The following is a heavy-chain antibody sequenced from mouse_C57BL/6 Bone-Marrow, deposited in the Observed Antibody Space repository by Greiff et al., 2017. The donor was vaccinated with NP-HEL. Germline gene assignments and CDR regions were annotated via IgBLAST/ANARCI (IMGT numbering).Heavy chain of an antibody. J-gene: IGHJ1*03. V-gene: IGHV5-17*01. CDR1: GFTFSDYG. Sequence: EVQLEESGGGLVKPGGSLKLSCAASGFTFSDYGMNWVRQAPEKGLEWVAYISRGSSTIYSADTVKGRVTITRDNATNTTFLQMTSLRSEDTAMCYCARGITKKWYFEGWGTGTTVTVAS. D-gene: IGHD1-1*01. CDR2: ISRGSSTI. CDR3: ARGITKKWYFEG.